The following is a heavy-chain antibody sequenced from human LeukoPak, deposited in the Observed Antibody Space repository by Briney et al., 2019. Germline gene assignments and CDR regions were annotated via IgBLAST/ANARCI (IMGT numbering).Heavy chain of an antibody. CDR3: AKVVSGFHFDC. CDR2: ITGSDATT. Sequence: GGSLRLSCAASGFTFSTFGRSWVRRAPGKGPKGVSGITGSDATTSYADSVKVRFTTSRETSTNTMELQMHTSRAAATAVSACAKVVSGFHFDCWGQGTLVTVSS. J-gene: IGHJ4*02. V-gene: IGHV3-23*01. CDR1: GFTFSTFG. D-gene: IGHD1-26*01.